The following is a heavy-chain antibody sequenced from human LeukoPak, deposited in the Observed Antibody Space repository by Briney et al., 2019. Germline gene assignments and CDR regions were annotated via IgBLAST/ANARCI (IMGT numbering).Heavy chain of an antibody. J-gene: IGHJ4*02. D-gene: IGHD3-16*02. V-gene: IGHV3-7*01. CDR1: GFTFSSYW. Sequence: GGSLRLSCAASGFTFSSYWMSWVRQAPGEGLEWVANIKQDGSEKYYVDSVKGRFTISRDNAKNSLYLQMNSLRAEDTAVYYCATSVPHYDYVWGSYRPGYFDYWGQGTLVIVSS. CDR3: ATSVPHYDYVWGSYRPGYFDY. CDR2: IKQDGSEK.